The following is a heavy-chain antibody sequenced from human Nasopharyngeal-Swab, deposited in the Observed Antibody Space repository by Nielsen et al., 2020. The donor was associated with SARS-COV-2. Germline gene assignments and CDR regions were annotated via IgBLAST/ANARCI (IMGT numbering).Heavy chain of an antibody. Sequence: RGSLRLSCAASGFTFSSYAMSWVRQAPGKVLEWVSAISGSGGSTYYADSVKGRFTISRDNSKNTLYLQMNSLRAEDTAVYYCAKEAYGGNSGESAFDIWGQGTMVTV. CDR3: AKEAYGGNSGESAFDI. CDR2: ISGSGGST. J-gene: IGHJ3*02. CDR1: GFTFSSYA. V-gene: IGHV3-23*01. D-gene: IGHD4-23*01.